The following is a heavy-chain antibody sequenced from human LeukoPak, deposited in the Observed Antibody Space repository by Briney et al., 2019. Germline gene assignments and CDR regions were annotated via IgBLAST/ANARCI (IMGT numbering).Heavy chain of an antibody. CDR1: GYTFTGYY. Sequence: ASVKVSCKASGYTFTGYYMHWARQAPGQGLEWMGWINPNSGGTNYAQKFQGRVTMTRDTSISTAYMELSRLRSDDTAVYYCTRELGCSGGSCYPDYWGQGTLVTVSS. V-gene: IGHV1-2*02. CDR2: INPNSGGT. J-gene: IGHJ4*02. CDR3: TRELGCSGGSCYPDY. D-gene: IGHD2-15*01.